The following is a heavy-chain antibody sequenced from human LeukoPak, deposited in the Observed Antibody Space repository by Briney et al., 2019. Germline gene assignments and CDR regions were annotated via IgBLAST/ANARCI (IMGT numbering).Heavy chain of an antibody. D-gene: IGHD3-10*01. CDR1: GFTFSSYW. Sequence: GGSLRLSCEASGFTFSSYWMSWVRQPPGKGLEWVSSIFPSGGEIHYADSVRGRFTISRDNSKSTLSLQMNSLRAEDTAVYYCAKSGGLIHYFDYWGQGTLVTVSS. CDR2: IFPSGGEI. J-gene: IGHJ4*02. V-gene: IGHV3-23*01. CDR3: AKSGGLIHYFDY.